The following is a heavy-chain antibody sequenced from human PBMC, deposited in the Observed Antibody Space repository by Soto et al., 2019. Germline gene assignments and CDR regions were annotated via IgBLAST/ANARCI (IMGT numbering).Heavy chain of an antibody. CDR3: TTDLLGATIFGVVTNWFEP. CDR2: IKSKTDGGTT. V-gene: IGHV3-15*07. Sequence: GGSLRLCCAASGFTFSNAWMNWVRQAPGKGLEWVGRIKSKTDGGTTDYAAPVKGRFTISRDDSKNTLYLQMNSLKTEDTAVYYCTTDLLGATIFGVVTNWFEPWGQAPLVTDSS. J-gene: IGHJ5*02. D-gene: IGHD3-3*01. CDR1: GFTFSNAW.